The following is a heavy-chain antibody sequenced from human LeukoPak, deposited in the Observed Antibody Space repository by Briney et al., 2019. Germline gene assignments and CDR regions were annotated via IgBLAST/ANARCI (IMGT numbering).Heavy chain of an antibody. Sequence: GGSLRLSCAASGFTFSSYWMHWVRQAPGKGLVWVSRINNDESHTTYADSVKGRFTISRDNSKNTLYLQMNSLRAEDTAVYYCAGTIVGKWAIDYWGQGTLVTVSS. D-gene: IGHD3-22*01. CDR2: INNDESHT. CDR3: AGTIVGKWAIDY. V-gene: IGHV3-74*01. J-gene: IGHJ4*02. CDR1: GFTFSSYW.